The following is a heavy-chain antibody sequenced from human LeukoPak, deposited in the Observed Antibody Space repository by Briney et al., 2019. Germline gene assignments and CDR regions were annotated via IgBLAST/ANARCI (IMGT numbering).Heavy chain of an antibody. CDR1: GGSFSGYY. V-gene: IGHV4-34*01. D-gene: IGHD6-19*01. Sequence: SETLSLTCAVYGGSFSGYYWSWIRQPPGKGLEWIGEINHSGSTNYNPSLKSRVTISVDTSKNQFSLKLSSVTAADTAVYYCARGSRSRWLGFDYWGQGTLVTVSS. CDR2: INHSGST. CDR3: ARGSRSRWLGFDY. J-gene: IGHJ4*02.